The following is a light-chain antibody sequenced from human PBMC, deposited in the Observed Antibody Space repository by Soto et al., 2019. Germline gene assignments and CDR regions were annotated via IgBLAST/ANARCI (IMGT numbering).Light chain of an antibody. CDR1: QSVSSY. CDR3: QQRSNWPRT. V-gene: IGKV3-11*01. Sequence: EIVLTQSPATLSLSPGERATLSCRASQSVSSYLVWYQQRPGQVPRLLIYDASSRATGIPARFSGSGSGTDLTLTMSSLEPKDFAVYYCQQRSNWPRTFGGGTKVQIK. CDR2: DAS. J-gene: IGKJ4*01.